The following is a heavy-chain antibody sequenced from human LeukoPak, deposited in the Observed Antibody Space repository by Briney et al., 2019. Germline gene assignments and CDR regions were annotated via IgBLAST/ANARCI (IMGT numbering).Heavy chain of an antibody. V-gene: IGHV1-46*01. CDR3: AREPQTGYSSGWPFDY. CDR1: GYTFTSHY. Sequence: ASVKVSCKASGYTFTSHYMHWVRQAPGQGLEWMGIINPSGGSTSYAQKFQGRVTTTRDTSTSTVYMELSSLRSEDTAVYYCAREPQTGYSSGWPFDYWGQGTLVTVSS. J-gene: IGHJ4*02. D-gene: IGHD6-19*01. CDR2: INPSGGST.